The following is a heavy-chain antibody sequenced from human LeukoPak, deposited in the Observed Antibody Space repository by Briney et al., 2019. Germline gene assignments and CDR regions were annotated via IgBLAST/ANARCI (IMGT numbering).Heavy chain of an antibody. D-gene: IGHD3-10*01. Sequence: GGSLRLSCAASGFTFSNACMSWVRQAPGKGPEWVGRIKSQADGGTTDYAAPVKGRFTISRDDSKNTLFLQMTSLTTEDTAVYYCTTDPYYFDSGLTNYWGQGTVVTVSS. V-gene: IGHV3-15*01. J-gene: IGHJ4*02. CDR2: IKSQADGGTT. CDR1: GFTFSNAC. CDR3: TTDPYYFDSGLTNY.